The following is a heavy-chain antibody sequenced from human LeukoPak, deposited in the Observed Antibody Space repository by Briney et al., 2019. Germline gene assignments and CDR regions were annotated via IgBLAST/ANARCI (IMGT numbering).Heavy chain of an antibody. CDR1: GYTFTSYG. J-gene: IGHJ4*02. Sequence: ATVKVSCKASGYTFTSYGISWVRQAPGQGLEWMGWISVYNGNTNYAQKLQGRVTMTTDTSTSTAYMKLRSLRSDDTAVYYCARAPVASHYFDYWGQGTLVTVSS. D-gene: IGHD4-23*01. V-gene: IGHV1-18*01. CDR3: ARAPVASHYFDY. CDR2: ISVYNGNT.